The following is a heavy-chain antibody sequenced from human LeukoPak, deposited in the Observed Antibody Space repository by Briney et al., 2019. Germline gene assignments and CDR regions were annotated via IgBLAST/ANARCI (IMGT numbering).Heavy chain of an antibody. CDR2: ISSSGSTI. CDR3: ARDTGSYPNYYYGMDV. CDR1: GFTFSDYY. V-gene: IGHV3-11*01. J-gene: IGHJ6*02. D-gene: IGHD1-26*01. Sequence: PGGSLRLSCAASGFTFSDYYMSWIRQAPGKGLEWASYISSSGSTIYYADSVKGRFTISRDNAKNSLYLQMNSLRAEDTAVYYCARDTGSYPNYYYGMDVWGQGTTVTVSS.